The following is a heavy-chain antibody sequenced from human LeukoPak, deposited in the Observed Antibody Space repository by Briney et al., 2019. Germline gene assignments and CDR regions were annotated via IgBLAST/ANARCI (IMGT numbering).Heavy chain of an antibody. Sequence: SGTLSLTCAVSGASISSSNWLSWVRQPPGKGLEWIGEIYHSGSTNYNPSLKSRVTISVDNSKNQFSLKMSSMTAADTAVYYCARAGWYALDNWGQGTLVTVSS. D-gene: IGHD2-15*01. CDR3: ARAGWYALDN. J-gene: IGHJ4*02. V-gene: IGHV4-4*02. CDR1: GASISSSNW. CDR2: IYHSGST.